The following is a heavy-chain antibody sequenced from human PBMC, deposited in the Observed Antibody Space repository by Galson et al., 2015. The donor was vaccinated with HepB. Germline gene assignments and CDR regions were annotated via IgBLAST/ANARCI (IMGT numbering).Heavy chain of an antibody. J-gene: IGHJ4*02. V-gene: IGHV1-18*04. Sequence: SVKVSCKASGYTFTSDGISWLRQAPGQGFEWMGWIAVYNGNTNYSRRVKDRLTLTTDASTNTAYMELRSLRPDDGAIYYCARKFASFDLWGQGTLVTVSS. CDR3: ARKFASFDL. CDR2: IAVYNGNT. CDR1: GYTFTSDG.